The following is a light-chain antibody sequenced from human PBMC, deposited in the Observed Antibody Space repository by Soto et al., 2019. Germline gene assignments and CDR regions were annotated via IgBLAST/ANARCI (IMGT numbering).Light chain of an antibody. CDR2: AAS. CDR1: QSISSY. J-gene: IGKJ1*01. V-gene: IGKV1-39*01. CDR3: QQSYSTPPT. Sequence: DIQMTQSPSSLSASVGDRVTITCRASQSISSYLNWYQQKPGKAPKLLIYAASSLQSGVPSRFSGSGSGTDFTLTISSLQHEDFATYYCQQSYSTPPTFVQGTKADIK.